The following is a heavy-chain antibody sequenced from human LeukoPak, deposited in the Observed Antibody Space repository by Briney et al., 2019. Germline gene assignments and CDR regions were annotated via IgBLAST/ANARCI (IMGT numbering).Heavy chain of an antibody. J-gene: IGHJ6*04. CDR3: ARDCSGGSCLDSMDV. CDR2: ISAYNGNT. V-gene: IGHV1-18*04. Sequence: ASVKVSCKASGYTFTSYGISWVRQAPGQGLEWMGWISAYNGNTNYAQKLQGRVTMTTDTSTSTAYMELRSLRSDDTAVYYCARDCSGGSCLDSMDVWGKGTTVTVSS. CDR1: GYTFTSYG. D-gene: IGHD2-15*01.